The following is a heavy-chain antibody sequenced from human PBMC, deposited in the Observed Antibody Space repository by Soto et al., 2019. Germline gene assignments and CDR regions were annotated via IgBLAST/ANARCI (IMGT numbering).Heavy chain of an antibody. V-gene: IGHV3-23*01. J-gene: IGHJ5*02. CDR1: GFTFSSYA. CDR2: ISGSGGST. CDR3: AKGGPYYGDVTGFDP. Sequence: GGSLRLSCAASGFTFSSYAMSWVRQAPGKGLEWVSAISGSGGSTYYADSVKGRFTISRDNSKNTLYLQMNSLRAEDTAVYYRAKGGPYYGDVTGFDPWGQGTLVTVSS. D-gene: IGHD4-17*01.